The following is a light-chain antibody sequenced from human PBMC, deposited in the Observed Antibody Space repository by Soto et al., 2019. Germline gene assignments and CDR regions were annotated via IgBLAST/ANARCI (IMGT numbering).Light chain of an antibody. Sequence: VMTQTPLSSPVTLGQPASISCRSSKSLVHDDGDTYLNWFHQRPGQPPRLLIYKISQRCSGVPDRVSGSGVGTDFTLNISRVEAEEVGVYYCMQAIHIPYTFGQETRLEIK. CDR2: KIS. V-gene: IGKV2-24*01. J-gene: IGKJ2*01. CDR3: MQAIHIPYT. CDR1: KSLVHDDGDTY.